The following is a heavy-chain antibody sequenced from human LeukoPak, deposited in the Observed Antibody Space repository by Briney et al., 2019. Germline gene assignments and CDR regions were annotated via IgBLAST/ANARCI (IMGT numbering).Heavy chain of an antibody. D-gene: IGHD2-2*02. V-gene: IGHV3-73*01. Sequence: GGSLKLSCAASGFTFSGSAMHWVRQASGKGLEWVGHIRSKANSYATAYAASVKGRFTISRDDSKNTAYLQMNSLKTEDTAVYYCTRRTYCSSTSCYNMGRQDDYWGQGTLVTVSS. CDR1: GFTFSGSA. CDR3: TRRTYCSSTSCYNMGRQDDY. J-gene: IGHJ4*02. CDR2: IRSKANSYAT.